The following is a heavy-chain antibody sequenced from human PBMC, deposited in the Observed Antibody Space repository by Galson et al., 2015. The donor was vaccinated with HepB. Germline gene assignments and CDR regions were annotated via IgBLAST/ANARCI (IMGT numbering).Heavy chain of an antibody. CDR2: ITPSGDNT. J-gene: IGHJ4*02. CDR1: GFTFSYYA. D-gene: IGHD6-19*01. Sequence: SPRLSCAVSGFTFSYYAMSWVRQAPGKGLEWVSAITPSGDNTYSEASMKGRFTISRDNSQNPLFLQMNSLRADDTAIYFCAKVFPEKTDGWYRQALYYFDSWGQGTRVTVSS. V-gene: IGHV3-23*01. CDR3: AKVFPEKTDGWYRQALYYFDS.